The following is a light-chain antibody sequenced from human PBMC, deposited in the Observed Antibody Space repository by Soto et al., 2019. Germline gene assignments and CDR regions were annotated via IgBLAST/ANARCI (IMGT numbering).Light chain of an antibody. CDR2: DAS. J-gene: IGKJ1*01. V-gene: IGKV1-5*01. CDR3: QQYNSYSPT. CDR1: QSISSW. Sequence: DIQMTQAPYKLSSSXGDRFTITXXASQSISSWLAWYQQKPGKAPKLLIYDASSLESGVPSRFSGSGSGTEFTLTISSLQPDDFATYYCQQYNSYSPTFGQGTKVDIK.